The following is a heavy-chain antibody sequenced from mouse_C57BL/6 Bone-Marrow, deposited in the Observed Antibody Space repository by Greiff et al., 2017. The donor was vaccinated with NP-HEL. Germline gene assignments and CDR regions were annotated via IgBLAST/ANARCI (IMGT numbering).Heavy chain of an antibody. V-gene: IGHV5-6*01. Sequence: EVKLVESGGDLVKPGGSLKLSCAASGFTFSSYGMSWVRQTPDKRLEWVATISSGGSYTYYPDSVQGRFTISRDNTKNTLYLQMSSLKSDDTAMYYCAKHWRWLLLAYWGQGTLVTVSA. CDR2: ISSGGSYT. CDR3: AKHWRWLLLAY. CDR1: GFTFSSYG. J-gene: IGHJ3*01. D-gene: IGHD2-3*01.